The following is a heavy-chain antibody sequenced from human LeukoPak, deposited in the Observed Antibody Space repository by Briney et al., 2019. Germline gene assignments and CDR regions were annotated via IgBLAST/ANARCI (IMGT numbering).Heavy chain of an antibody. CDR3: TKGLKFCGGSPCRIAAFDI. CDR1: GFTFNSYA. V-gene: IGHV3-23*01. CDR2: ISGDGGNT. Sequence: GGSLRLSCAASGFTFNSYAMKWVRQAPGKGPEWVSTISGDGGNTFYPDSLKGRFTISRDNSKNTVYLQMNSLKAEDTGVYYCTKGLKFCGGSPCRIAAFDIWGEGTKVSASS. J-gene: IGHJ3*02. D-gene: IGHD2-21*01.